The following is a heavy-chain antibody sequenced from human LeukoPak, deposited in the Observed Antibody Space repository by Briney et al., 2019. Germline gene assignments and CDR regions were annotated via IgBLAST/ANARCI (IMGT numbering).Heavy chain of an antibody. CDR3: ATGRSVWLWGAFDI. J-gene: IGHJ3*02. CDR1: GYTFTDYY. D-gene: IGHD3-22*01. CDR2: VDPEDGET. V-gene: IGHV1-69-2*01. Sequence: ASVKISCKVSGYTFTDYYMHWVQQAPGKGLEWMGLVDPEDGETIYAEKFQGRVTITADTSTDTAYMELSSLRSEDTAVYYCATGRSVWLWGAFDIWGPGTMVTVSS.